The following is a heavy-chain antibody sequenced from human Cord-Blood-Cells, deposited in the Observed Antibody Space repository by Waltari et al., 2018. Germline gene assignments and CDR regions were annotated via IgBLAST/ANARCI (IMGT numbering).Heavy chain of an antibody. D-gene: IGHD3-10*01. CDR2: IYYSGST. CDR3: ARPRTTGSSYFDY. V-gene: IGHV4-39*01. Sequence: QLQLQESGPGLVKPSETLSLSCTVAGGSLSSSSYHWGWIRPPPGKGLEWSGSIYYSGSTYYNPSLKSRVTISVDTSKNQFSLKLSSVTAADTAVYYCARPRTTGSSYFDYWGQGTLVTVSS. J-gene: IGHJ4*02. CDR1: GGSLSSSSYH.